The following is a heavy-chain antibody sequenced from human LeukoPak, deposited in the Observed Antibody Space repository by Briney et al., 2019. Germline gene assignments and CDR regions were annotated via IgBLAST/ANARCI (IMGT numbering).Heavy chain of an antibody. J-gene: IGHJ3*02. Sequence: SETVSLTCTVSGGSISSSSYYWGWIRQPPGKGLEWIGSIYYSGSTYYNPSLKSRVTISVDTSKNQFSLKLSSVTAADTAVYYCARALYIVVVTAIFDAFDIWGQGTLVTVSS. CDR1: GGSISSSSYY. V-gene: IGHV4-39*07. D-gene: IGHD2-21*02. CDR3: ARALYIVVVTAIFDAFDI. CDR2: IYYSGST.